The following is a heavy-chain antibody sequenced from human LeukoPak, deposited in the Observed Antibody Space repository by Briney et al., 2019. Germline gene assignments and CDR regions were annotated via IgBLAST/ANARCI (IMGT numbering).Heavy chain of an antibody. CDR1: GFTFSSYA. V-gene: IGHV3-23*01. J-gene: IGHJ4*02. CDR2: ISGSGGST. Sequence: GGSLRLSCAASGFTFSSYAMSWVRQAPGKGLEWVSAISGSGGSTYYADSVKGRFTISRDNAKNTLYLQMNSLRAEDTAVYYCARDGHYDILTGYYIDYWGQGTLVTVSS. D-gene: IGHD3-9*01. CDR3: ARDGHYDILTGYYIDY.